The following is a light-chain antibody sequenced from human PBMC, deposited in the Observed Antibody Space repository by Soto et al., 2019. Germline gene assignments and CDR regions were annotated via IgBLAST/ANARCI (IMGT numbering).Light chain of an antibody. CDR3: QSYDSRLSGFSL. Sequence: QSVLTQPPSVSGAPGQRVTISCTGSSSNIGAGYDVHWYQQLPGTAPKLLIYGNSNRPSGVPDRFSGSKSGTSASLAITGLQAEDESDYYCQSYDSRLSGFSLFGTGTKVTVL. CDR2: GNS. J-gene: IGLJ1*01. V-gene: IGLV1-40*01. CDR1: SSNIGAGYD.